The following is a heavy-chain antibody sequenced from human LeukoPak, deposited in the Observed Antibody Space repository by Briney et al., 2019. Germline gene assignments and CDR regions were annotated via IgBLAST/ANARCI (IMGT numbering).Heavy chain of an antibody. CDR2: ISRSGEST. CDR3: AKDDYDSHLGYMDV. V-gene: IGHV3-23*01. D-gene: IGHD3-22*01. Sequence: GGSLRLSCAASGFTFSGFAMSWIRQAPGKGLEWVSSISRSGESTFYADSVRGRFTISRDNSKNTVSLQMESLRAEDTALYYCAKDDYDSHLGYMDVWGKGTTVTVSS. CDR1: GFTFSGFA. J-gene: IGHJ6*03.